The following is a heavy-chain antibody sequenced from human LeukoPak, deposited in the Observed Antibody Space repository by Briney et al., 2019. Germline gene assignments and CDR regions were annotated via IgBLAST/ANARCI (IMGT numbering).Heavy chain of an antibody. Sequence: GGSLRLSCAGSGFTFSTYALSWVRQAPGRGLEWVSSISGSSSYIYYADSLKGRFTISRDNAKNSLYLQMNSLTAEDTALYYCARGYSGWSSWGQGTLVTVSS. CDR2: ISGSSSYI. CDR3: ARGYSGWSS. CDR1: GFTFSTYA. V-gene: IGHV3-21*01. J-gene: IGHJ5*02. D-gene: IGHD6-19*01.